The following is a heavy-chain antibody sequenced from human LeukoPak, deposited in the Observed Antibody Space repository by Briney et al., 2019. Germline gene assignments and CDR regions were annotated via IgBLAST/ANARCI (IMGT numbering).Heavy chain of an antibody. J-gene: IGHJ6*02. Sequence: SETLSLTCTVSGGAISDYYWTWVRQPPGKGLEWIGFVYHIGNTNYSPSHKGRVTISLDTSKNQFSLTLKSVTAADTADYYCAGEPWKPPYLYFGLAVWGQGTTVTVS. CDR1: GGAISDYY. D-gene: IGHD1-14*01. CDR3: AGEPWKPPYLYFGLAV. V-gene: IGHV4-59*01. CDR2: VYHIGNT.